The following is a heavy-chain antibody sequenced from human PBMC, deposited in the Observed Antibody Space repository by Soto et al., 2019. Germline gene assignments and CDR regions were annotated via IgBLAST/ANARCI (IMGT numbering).Heavy chain of an antibody. J-gene: IGHJ4*02. CDR1: GFTFNSYW. V-gene: IGHV3-74*03. Sequence: EVQVVESGGGLVQPGGCLRLSCAAWGFTFNSYWMHWVRQGPGKGLVWVARISGDGSSTTYADSVKGRFTISRDNAKNTLYLHMNSLRVDDTAAYYCARGRSMTAEIKGFDFWGQGSQVSVSS. CDR2: ISGDGSST. D-gene: IGHD2-21*02. CDR3: ARGRSMTAEIKGFDF.